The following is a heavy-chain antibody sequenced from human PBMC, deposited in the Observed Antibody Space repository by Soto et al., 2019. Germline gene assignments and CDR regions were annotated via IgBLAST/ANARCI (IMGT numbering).Heavy chain of an antibody. D-gene: IGHD1-26*01. J-gene: IGHJ1*01. CDR1: GYSFTTYG. CDR3: ARDPGSYSGSHFV. CDR2: ISAYNGNT. V-gene: IGHV1-18*01. Sequence: SEKVSCKASGYSFTTYGINWVRQAPGQGLEWMGWISAYNGNTNYARKFQGRVTMTTDTSTSTAYMDLRSLTTADTAVYLCARDPGSYSGSHFVWGQGTLVTVSS.